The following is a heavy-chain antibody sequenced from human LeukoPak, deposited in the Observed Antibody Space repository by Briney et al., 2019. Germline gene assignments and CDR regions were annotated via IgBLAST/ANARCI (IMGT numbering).Heavy chain of an antibody. CDR3: AREDLDSSWGAFDI. J-gene: IGHJ3*02. D-gene: IGHD6-13*01. CDR2: IYYSGST. CDR1: GGSISSGDYY. Sequence: SETLSLTCTVSGGSISSGDYYWSWIRQPPGKGLEWIGYIYYSGSTYYNPSLKSRVTISVDTSKNQFSRKLSSVTAADTAVYYCAREDLDSSWGAFDIWGQGTMVTVSS. V-gene: IGHV4-30-4*08.